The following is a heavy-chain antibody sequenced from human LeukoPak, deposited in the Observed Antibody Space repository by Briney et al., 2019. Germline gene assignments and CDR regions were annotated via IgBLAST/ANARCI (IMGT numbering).Heavy chain of an antibody. V-gene: IGHV3-66*01. D-gene: IGHD2-2*01. Sequence: GGSLRLSCAASGFTFSTYWMSWVRQAPGKGLEWVSVIYSGGSTYYADSVKGRFTISRDNSKNTLYLQMNSLRAEDTAVYYCAKGGWVGYCSSTSCYGDYWGQGTLVTVSS. J-gene: IGHJ4*02. CDR2: IYSGGST. CDR3: AKGGWVGYCSSTSCYGDY. CDR1: GFTFSTYW.